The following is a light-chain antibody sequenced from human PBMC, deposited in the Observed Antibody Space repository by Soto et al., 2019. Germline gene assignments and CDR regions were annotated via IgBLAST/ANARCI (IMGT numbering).Light chain of an antibody. J-gene: IGKJ5*01. CDR1: QSVSSY. CDR2: DAS. CDR3: QQYGSSPPSVT. Sequence: EIVLTQSPATLSLSPGERATLSCRASQSVSSYLAWYQQKPGQAPRLLIYDASNRATGIPDRFSGSGSGTDFTLTISRLEPEDFAVYYCQQYGSSPPSVTFGQGTRLE. V-gene: IGKV3-20*01.